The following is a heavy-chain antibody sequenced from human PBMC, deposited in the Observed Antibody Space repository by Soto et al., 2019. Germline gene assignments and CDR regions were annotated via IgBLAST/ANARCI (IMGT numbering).Heavy chain of an antibody. CDR3: AREGQYSSSPYYYYYGMDV. CDR1: GYTFTSYD. J-gene: IGHJ6*02. CDR2: MNPNSGNT. D-gene: IGHD6-6*01. V-gene: IGHV1-8*01. Sequence: ASVKVSCKASGYTFTSYDINWVRQATGQGXEWMGWMNPNSGNTGYAQKFQGRVTMTRNTSISTAYMELSSLRSEDTAVYYCAREGQYSSSPYYYYYGMDVWGQGTTVTVSS.